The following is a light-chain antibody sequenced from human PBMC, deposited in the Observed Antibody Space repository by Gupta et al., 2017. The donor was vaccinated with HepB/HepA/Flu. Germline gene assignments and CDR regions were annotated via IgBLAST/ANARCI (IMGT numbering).Light chain of an antibody. CDR1: QSISSY. Sequence: ELVMTQFPATLSVSPGERATLSCWASQSISSYLAWYQQKPGQAPRLLIHGASTRASGIPNRFSGSGSGTDFTLTISSLQSEDSAVYYCQQNYDTLTFGQGTKVEIK. CDR3: QQNYDTLT. CDR2: GAS. V-gene: IGKV3-15*01. J-gene: IGKJ4*01.